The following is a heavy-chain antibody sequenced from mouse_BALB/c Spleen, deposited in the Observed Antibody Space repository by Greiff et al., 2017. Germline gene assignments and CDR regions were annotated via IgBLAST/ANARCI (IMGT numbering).Heavy chain of an antibody. V-gene: IGHV1S41*01. CDR1: GYTFTIYW. CDR2: IAPGSGSI. Sequence: DLVKPGASVKLSCKASGYTFTIYWINWIKQRPGQGLEWIGRIAPGSGSIYYNEMFKGKATLTVDTSSRTAYIQLSSLSSEDSDVYFCARSERYDEGYAMDYWGQGTSVTVSS. CDR3: ARSERYDEGYAMDY. J-gene: IGHJ4*01. D-gene: IGHD2-14*01.